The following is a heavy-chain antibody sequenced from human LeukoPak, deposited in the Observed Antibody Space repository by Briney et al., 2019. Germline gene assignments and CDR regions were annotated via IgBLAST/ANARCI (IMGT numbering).Heavy chain of an antibody. CDR1: GFTFSDSA. J-gene: IGHJ4*02. CDR3: LRQSPLLERDY. D-gene: IGHD3-3*01. Sequence: GGSLRLSCAASGFTFSDSAMHWVRQASGKGLEWIGRIRSEVHTYATEYAASLQGRFTISRDDTQNTAYLQLHSLKTEDTAVYYCLRQSPLLERDYWGQGTLVTVSS. CDR2: IRSEVHTYAT. V-gene: IGHV3-73*01.